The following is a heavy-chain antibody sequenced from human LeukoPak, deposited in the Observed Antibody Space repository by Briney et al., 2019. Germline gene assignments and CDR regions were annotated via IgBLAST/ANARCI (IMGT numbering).Heavy chain of an antibody. V-gene: IGHV3-30*18. J-gene: IGHJ4*02. D-gene: IGHD3-10*01. CDR2: ISYDGSNK. CDR1: GFTFSSYG. Sequence: GVSLRLSCAASGFTFSSYGMHWVRQAPGKGLEWVAVISYDGSNKYYADSVKGRFTISRDNSKNTLYLQMNSLRAEDAAVYYCAKDQGWTDGSGDYWGRGTLVTVSS. CDR3: AKDQGWTDGSGDY.